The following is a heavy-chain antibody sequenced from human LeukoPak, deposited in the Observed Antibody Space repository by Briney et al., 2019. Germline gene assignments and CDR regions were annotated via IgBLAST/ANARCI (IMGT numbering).Heavy chain of an antibody. J-gene: IGHJ4*02. CDR3: ARHGVTGSSSSPNDY. CDR2: IYPGDSDT. CDR1: GYSFTSYW. Sequence: GESLKISCKGSGYSFTSYWIAWVRQMPGKGLELMGIIYPGDSDTRYSPSFQGQVTISADKSINTAYLQWSSLKASDTAMYFCARHGVTGSSSSPNDYWGQGTLVTVSS. D-gene: IGHD6-6*01. V-gene: IGHV5-51*01.